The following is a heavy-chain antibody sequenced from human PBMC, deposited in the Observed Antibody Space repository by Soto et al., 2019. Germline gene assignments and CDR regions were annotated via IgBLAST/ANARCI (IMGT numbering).Heavy chain of an antibody. CDR1: GYRFTAYY. V-gene: IGHV1-2*06. J-gene: IGHJ4*02. D-gene: IGHD5-18*01. Sequence: QVQLVQSGAEVKKPGASVRVSCEASGYRFTAYYIHWVRQAPGQGLEWMGRMNLDTGGTTYAPKFQGRVTMTRDTSINTAYMEVSRLNSDDTAIYYCARDGNFAFRGYSFAFDFWGQGTLVTVSS. CDR3: ARDGNFAFRGYSFAFDF. CDR2: MNLDTGGT.